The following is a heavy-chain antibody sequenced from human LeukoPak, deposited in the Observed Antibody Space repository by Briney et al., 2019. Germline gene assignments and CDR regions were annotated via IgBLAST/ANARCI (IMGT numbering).Heavy chain of an antibody. J-gene: IGHJ4*02. D-gene: IGHD6-19*01. CDR1: GFTFSNLA. CDR2: ISDSGGTT. Sequence: GGSLRLSCVASGFTFSNLAMGWVRQAPGKGLEWVSVISDSGGTTYYADSVKGRFTISRDNSRNTLYLQMNSLRVEDTGVYYCAKAARRSSGWYLFDHWGQGTLVTASS. CDR3: AKAARRSSGWYLFDH. V-gene: IGHV3-23*01.